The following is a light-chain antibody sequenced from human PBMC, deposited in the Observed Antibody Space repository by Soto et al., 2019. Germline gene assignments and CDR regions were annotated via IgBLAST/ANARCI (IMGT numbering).Light chain of an antibody. Sequence: EIVLTQSPGTLSLSPGERATLSCRASQSVSSGYLAWYQKKPGQAPRLLIYAASSRATGIPDRFSGSGSGTDFTLTIGRLEPEDFAVYYCQQFASSPLTFGGGTKVEIK. CDR2: AAS. V-gene: IGKV3-20*01. CDR3: QQFASSPLT. CDR1: QSVSSGY. J-gene: IGKJ4*01.